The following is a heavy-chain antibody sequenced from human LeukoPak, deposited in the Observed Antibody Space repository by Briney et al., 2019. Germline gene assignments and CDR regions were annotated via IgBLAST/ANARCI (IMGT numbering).Heavy chain of an antibody. Sequence: PGRSLRLSCAASGFTFSSYGMHWVRQAPGKGLEWVAVISYDGSNKYYADSVKGRFTISRDNSKNTLYLQMNSLRAEDTAVYYCAKDYYYSSSWYWGPYYYGMDVWGQGTTVTVSS. CDR1: GFTFSSYG. CDR2: ISYDGSNK. CDR3: AKDYYYSSSWYWGPYYYGMDV. D-gene: IGHD6-13*01. V-gene: IGHV3-30*18. J-gene: IGHJ6*02.